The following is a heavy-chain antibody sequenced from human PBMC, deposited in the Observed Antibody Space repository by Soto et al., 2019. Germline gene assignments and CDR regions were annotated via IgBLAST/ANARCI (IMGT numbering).Heavy chain of an antibody. CDR1: GFTFSNAW. CDR2: IKSKTDGGTT. D-gene: IGHD6-13*01. Sequence: GGSLRLSCAASGFTFSNAWMSWVRQAPGKGLEWVGRIKSKTDGGTTDYAAPVKGRFTISRDDSKNTLYLQMNSLKTEDTAVYYCTKDSSSWPGFDYWGQGTLVTVSS. CDR3: TKDSSSWPGFDY. V-gene: IGHV3-15*01. J-gene: IGHJ4*02.